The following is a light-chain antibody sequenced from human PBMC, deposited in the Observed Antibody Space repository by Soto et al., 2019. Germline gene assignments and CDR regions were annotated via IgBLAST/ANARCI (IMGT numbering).Light chain of an antibody. CDR1: QGVFSH. Sequence: EVVMTQSPATLSVSPGERATLSCRASQGVFSHLARYQQKPGQAPRLLIYDASTRATGIPAKFSGSGSGTEFTLTISGLQSEDFAVYYCQQYNNWPPTFGQGTRVVFK. J-gene: IGKJ1*01. CDR2: DAS. CDR3: QQYNNWPPT. V-gene: IGKV3-15*01.